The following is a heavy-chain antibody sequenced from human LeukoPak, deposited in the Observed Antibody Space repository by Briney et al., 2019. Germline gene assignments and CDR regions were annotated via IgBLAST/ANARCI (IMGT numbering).Heavy chain of an antibody. CDR2: IYSGGST. V-gene: IGHV3-53*01. J-gene: IGHJ6*02. Sequence: GGSLRLSCAASGFTVSSNYMSWVRRAPGKGLEWVSVIYSGGSTYYADSVKGRFTISRDNSKNTLYLQMNSLRAEDTAVYYCARDPTIYGDYGYYYYGMDVWGQGTTVTVSS. D-gene: IGHD4-17*01. CDR1: GFTVSSNY. CDR3: ARDPTIYGDYGYYYYGMDV.